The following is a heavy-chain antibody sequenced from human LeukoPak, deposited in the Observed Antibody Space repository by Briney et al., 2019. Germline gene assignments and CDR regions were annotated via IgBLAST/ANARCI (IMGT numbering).Heavy chain of an antibody. D-gene: IGHD6-19*01. J-gene: IGHJ4*02. V-gene: IGHV3-23*01. Sequence: GGSLRLSCAASGFTFSSYAMSWVRQAPGKGLEWASAISGSGGSTYYADSVKGRFTISRDNSKNTLYLQMNSLRAEDTAVYYCANTEWLADNFDYWGQGTLVTVSS. CDR1: GFTFSSYA. CDR2: ISGSGGST. CDR3: ANTEWLADNFDY.